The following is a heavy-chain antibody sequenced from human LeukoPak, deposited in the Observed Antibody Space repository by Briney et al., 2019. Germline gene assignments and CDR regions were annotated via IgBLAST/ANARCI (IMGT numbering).Heavy chain of an antibody. J-gene: IGHJ1*01. V-gene: IGHV3-23*01. Sequence: PGGSLRLSCAASGFTFSSYGMSWVRQAPGKWLEWVSAISGSGGSTYYADSVKGRFTISRDNSKNTLYLQMNSLRAEDTAVYYCAKDDYYDTSGYRDWGQGTLVTVSS. CDR3: AKDDYYDTSGYRD. CDR1: GFTFSSYG. D-gene: IGHD3-22*01. CDR2: ISGSGGST.